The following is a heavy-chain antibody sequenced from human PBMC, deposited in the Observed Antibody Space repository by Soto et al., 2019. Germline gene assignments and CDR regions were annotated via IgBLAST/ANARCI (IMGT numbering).Heavy chain of an antibody. CDR2: IKQDGSEE. CDR1: GFIFSSSW. V-gene: IGHV3-7*01. D-gene: IGHD6-19*01. CDR3: AKGGWFPDS. J-gene: IGHJ4*02. Sequence: LRLSCAASGFIFSSSWMSWVRQAPGRRLEWVAYIKQDGSEEHYVDSVKGRFTISRDNAKNSLYLQMNSLRVEDTAMYYCAKGGWFPDSWGQGTLVTVSS.